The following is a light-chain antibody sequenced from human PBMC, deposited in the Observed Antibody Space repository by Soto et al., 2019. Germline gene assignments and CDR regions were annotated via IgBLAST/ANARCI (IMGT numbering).Light chain of an antibody. Sequence: EIVMTQSPATLSVSPGERATLSCRASQSVSSNLAWYQQRPGQAPRLLIYGASTRATGIPARFSGSGSGTEFTLTIGSLQSEDFAVYYCQQYNNWPRTFGPGTKVDIK. V-gene: IGKV3-15*01. CDR1: QSVSSN. CDR2: GAS. CDR3: QQYNNWPRT. J-gene: IGKJ1*01.